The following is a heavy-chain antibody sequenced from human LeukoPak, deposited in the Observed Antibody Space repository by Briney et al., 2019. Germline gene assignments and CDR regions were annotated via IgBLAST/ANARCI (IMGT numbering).Heavy chain of an antibody. V-gene: IGHV3-7*01. D-gene: IGHD4-17*01. CDR2: INDDGKEE. CDR1: GFIFKKTW. J-gene: IGHJ4*02. CDR3: ARDPEYGALNS. Sequence: PGGSLRLSCAASGFIFKKTWMAWVRQAPGKGPEWVANINDDGKEEKYVDSVWGRCTISRDNVRNSLFLQLNSLRAEDTAIYYCARDPEYGALNSWGRGTLVRVSS.